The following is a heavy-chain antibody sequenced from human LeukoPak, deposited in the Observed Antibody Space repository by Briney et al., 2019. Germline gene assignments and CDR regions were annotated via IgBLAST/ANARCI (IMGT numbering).Heavy chain of an antibody. CDR1: GGSISNYY. CDR2: IYYSGST. CDR3: ARDHNWNDDGFDY. D-gene: IGHD1-20*01. J-gene: IGHJ4*02. Sequence: SETLSLTCTVSGGSISNYYWSWIRQPPGKGLEWIGYIYYSGSTNYNPSLKSRVTISVDTSKNQFSLKLSSVTAADTAVYYCARDHNWNDDGFDYWGQGTLVTVSS. V-gene: IGHV4-59*01.